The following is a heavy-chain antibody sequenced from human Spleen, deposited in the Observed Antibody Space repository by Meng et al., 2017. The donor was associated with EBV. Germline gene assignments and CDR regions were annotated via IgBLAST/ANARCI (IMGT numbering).Heavy chain of an antibody. D-gene: IGHD6-13*01. CDR3: AREGVATPGNWYFDL. CDR1: GVRVRGDGYS. V-gene: IGHV4-30-2*01. CDR2: IYDSGSI. J-gene: IGHJ2*01. Sequence: QESVACMGKPAHALSPPCAGSGVRVRGDGYSWALIRQPPGKGLEWVGYIYDSGSIYYNPSLKNRVTISVDRSKNQFSLKLNSVTAADTAVYYCAREGVATPGNWYFDLWGRGTLVTVSS.